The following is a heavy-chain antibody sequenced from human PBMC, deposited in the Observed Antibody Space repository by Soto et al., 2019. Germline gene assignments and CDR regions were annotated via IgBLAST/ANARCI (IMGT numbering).Heavy chain of an antibody. CDR3: ARESETYYYDSSGYYLDY. CDR1: GFTFSSYG. CDR2: IWYDGSNK. Sequence: GGSLRLSCAASGFTFSSYGMHWVRQAPGKGLEWVAVIWYDGSNKYYADSVKGRFTISRDNSKNTLYLQMNSLRAEDTAVYYCARESETYYYDSSGYYLDYWGQGTLVTVS. V-gene: IGHV3-33*01. J-gene: IGHJ4*02. D-gene: IGHD3-22*01.